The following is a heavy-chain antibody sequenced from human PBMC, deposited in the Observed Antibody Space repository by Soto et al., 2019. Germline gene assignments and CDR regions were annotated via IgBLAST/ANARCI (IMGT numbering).Heavy chain of an antibody. CDR3: ARDGVEAGLYLYN. D-gene: IGHD6-19*01. CDR2: INQDGSEK. V-gene: IGHV3-7*01. J-gene: IGHJ4*02. CDR1: GFTFRSYW. Sequence: HPGGSLRLSCAASGFTFRSYWMSWVRQAPGKGLEWVANINQDGSEKYYVDSVKGRFTISRDNAKNSLYLQVNSLRAEDTAVYYCARDGVEAGLYLYNWGQGTLVTVSS.